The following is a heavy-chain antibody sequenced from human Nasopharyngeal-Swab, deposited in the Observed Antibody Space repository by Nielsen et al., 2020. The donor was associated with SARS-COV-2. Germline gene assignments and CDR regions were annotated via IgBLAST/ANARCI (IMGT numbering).Heavy chain of an antibody. Sequence: SETLSLTCTVSGGSISSSSYYWGWIRQPPGKGLEWIGSIYYSGSTYYNPSLKSRVTISVDTSKNQFSLKLGSVTAADTAVYYCARQLVLRYFDWLFPYYFDYWGQGTLVTVSS. CDR2: IYYSGST. CDR3: ARQLVLRYFDWLFPYYFDY. CDR1: GGSISSSSYY. V-gene: IGHV4-39*01. J-gene: IGHJ4*02. D-gene: IGHD3-9*01.